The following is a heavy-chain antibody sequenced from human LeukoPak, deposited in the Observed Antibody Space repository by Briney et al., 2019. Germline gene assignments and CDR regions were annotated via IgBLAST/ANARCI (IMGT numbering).Heavy chain of an antibody. CDR3: ARHVNLYYYYYYMDV. Sequence: SETLSLTCTVSGYSISSGYYWGWIRQPPGKGLEWIGEINHSGSTNYNPSLKSRVTISVDTSKNQFSLKLSSVTAADTAVYYCARHVNLYYYYYYMDVWGKGTTVTISS. CDR1: GYSISSGYY. CDR2: INHSGST. J-gene: IGHJ6*03. V-gene: IGHV4-38-2*02.